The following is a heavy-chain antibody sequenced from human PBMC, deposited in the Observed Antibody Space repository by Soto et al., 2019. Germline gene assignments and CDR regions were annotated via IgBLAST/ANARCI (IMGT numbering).Heavy chain of an antibody. V-gene: IGHV3-48*01. CDR3: AREREIYCSGGSCYSGYFQH. CDR1: GFTFSSYS. CDR2: ISSSSSTI. Sequence: GGSLRLSCAASGFTFSSYSMNWVRQAPGKGLEWVSYISSSSSTIYYADSVKGRFTISRDNAKNSLYLQMNSLSAEDTAVYYCAREREIYCSGGSCYSGYFQHWGQGTLVTVSS. D-gene: IGHD2-15*01. J-gene: IGHJ1*01.